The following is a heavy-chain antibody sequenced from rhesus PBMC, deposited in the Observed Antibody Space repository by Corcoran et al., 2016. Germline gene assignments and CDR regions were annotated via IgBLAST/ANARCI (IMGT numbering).Heavy chain of an antibody. CDR2: IFGGTGTS. CDR1: GYSISSGYG. J-gene: IGHJ4*01. D-gene: IGHD6S26*01. V-gene: IGHV4-127*01. Sequence: QVQLQESGPGLVKPSETLSLTCAVSGYSISSGYGWGWIRQPPGKGLEWIGQIFGGTGTSYYHPSLKSRVTVSKDTSKNQFSLRLTSVTAADTAVYYCLSSGWSGFWGQGVLVTVSS. CDR3: LSSGWSGF.